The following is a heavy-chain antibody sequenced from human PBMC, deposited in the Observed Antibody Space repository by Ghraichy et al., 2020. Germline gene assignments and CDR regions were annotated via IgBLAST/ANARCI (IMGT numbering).Heavy chain of an antibody. CDR2: IKSKTDGGTT. CDR3: TTGFAGSYYKSQFDY. D-gene: IGHD3-10*01. CDR1: GFTFSNAW. J-gene: IGHJ4*02. V-gene: IGHV3-15*01. Sequence: GGSLRLSCAASGFTFSNAWMSWVRQAPGKGLEWVGRIKSKTDGGTTDYAAPVKGRFTISRDDSKNTLYLQMNSLKTEDTAVYYCTTGFAGSYYKSQFDYWGQGTLVTVSS.